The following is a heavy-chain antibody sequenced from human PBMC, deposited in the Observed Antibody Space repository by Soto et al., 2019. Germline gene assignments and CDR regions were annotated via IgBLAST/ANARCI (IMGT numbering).Heavy chain of an antibody. D-gene: IGHD3-22*01. CDR1: GFTFDDYA. J-gene: IGHJ6*02. V-gene: IGHV3-43D*04. CDR2: ISWDGGST. CDR3: ETDMVPQLDPNNYYASSGYYSFAGMLYGMDV. Sequence: PGGSLRLSCAASGFTFDDYAMHWVRQAPGKGLEWVSLISWDGGSTYYADSVKGRFTISRDNSKNSLYLQMNSLRAEDTALYYCETDMVPQLDPNNYYASSGYYSFAGMLYGMDVWGQGTTVTVSS.